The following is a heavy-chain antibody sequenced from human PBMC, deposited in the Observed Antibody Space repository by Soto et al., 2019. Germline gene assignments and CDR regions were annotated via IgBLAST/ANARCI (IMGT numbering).Heavy chain of an antibody. D-gene: IGHD2-2*02. V-gene: IGHV3-7*03. CDR2: IKEDGSET. Sequence: EVQLVESGGGLVQPGGSLRVSCAASGFSFSHYWMSWVRQAPGKGLEWMANIKEDGSETYYVDSVKGRFTISRDNSQNALYLQMNSLSAEDAAVYYCVRGGYCGRTSCYKNFYFDLWGRGTLVTVSS. CDR3: VRGGYCGRTSCYKNFYFDL. CDR1: GFSFSHYW. J-gene: IGHJ2*01.